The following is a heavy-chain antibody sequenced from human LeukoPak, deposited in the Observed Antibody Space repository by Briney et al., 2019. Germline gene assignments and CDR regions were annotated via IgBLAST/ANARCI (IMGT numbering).Heavy chain of an antibody. J-gene: IGHJ6*02. CDR1: GLTVSSNY. V-gene: IGHV3-66*01. CDR3: ARDPDGSGNYGMDV. CDR2: IYSGGST. Sequence: GGSLRLSCAASGLTVSSNYMSWVRQAPGKGLECVSVIYSGGSTYYADSVKGRFTISRDNSKNTLYLQMNSLRAEDTAVYYCARDPDGSGNYGMDVWGQGTTVTVSS. D-gene: IGHD3-10*01.